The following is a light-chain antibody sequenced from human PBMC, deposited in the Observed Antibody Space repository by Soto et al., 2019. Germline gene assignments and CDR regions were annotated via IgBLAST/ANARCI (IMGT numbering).Light chain of an antibody. CDR2: GAS. V-gene: IGKV3-20*01. CDR3: QQFDGSRPAFT. J-gene: IGKJ2*01. CDR1: QTVNSRH. Sequence: ESLLTQSPGTLSLSPGERATLSCRASQTVNSRHLNWYRHKPGQAPRLLIYGASIRAAGIPDRFSGSRSGADFSLTITRLEPEDSAVYYCQQFDGSRPAFTFGQGTKLEI.